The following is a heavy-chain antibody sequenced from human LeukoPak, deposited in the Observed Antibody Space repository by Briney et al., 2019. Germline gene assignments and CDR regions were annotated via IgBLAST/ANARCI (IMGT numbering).Heavy chain of an antibody. CDR3: ATDPNYYDSSGYRH. CDR1: GYTLTELS. CDR2: FDPEDGET. Sequence: ASVKVSCKVSGYTLTELSMHWVRQAPGKGLEWMGGFDPEDGETIYAQKFQGRVTMTEDTSTDTAYTELSSLRSEDTAVYYCATDPNYYDSSGYRHWGQGTLVTVSS. D-gene: IGHD3-22*01. V-gene: IGHV1-24*01. J-gene: IGHJ1*01.